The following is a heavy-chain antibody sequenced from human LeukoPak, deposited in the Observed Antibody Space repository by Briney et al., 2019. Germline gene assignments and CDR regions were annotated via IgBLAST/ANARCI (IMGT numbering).Heavy chain of an antibody. D-gene: IGHD3-10*01. V-gene: IGHV3-30*18. CDR1: GFTFSSYG. CDR3: AKDPTISYYYGSGSSSIPYFDY. CDR2: ISYDGSNK. Sequence: GRSLRLSCAASGFTFSSYGMHWVRQAPGKGLEWVAVISYDGSNKYYVDSVKGRFTISRDNSKNTLYLQMNSLRAEDTAVYYCAKDPTISYYYGSGSSSIPYFDYWGQGTLVTVSS. J-gene: IGHJ4*02.